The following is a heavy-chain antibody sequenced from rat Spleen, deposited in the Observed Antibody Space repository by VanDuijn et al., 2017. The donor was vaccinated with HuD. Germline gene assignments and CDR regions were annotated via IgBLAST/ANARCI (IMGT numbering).Heavy chain of an antibody. CDR2: IWTGGST. CDR3: ARGSADY. V-gene: IGHV2-30*01. D-gene: IGHD3-2*01. CDR1: GFSLTSYN. J-gene: IGHJ2*01. Sequence: QVQLKESGPDLVQPSQTLSLTCTVSGFSLTSYNVHWVRQPTGKGLEWMGVIWTGGSTDYNSARKSRLSISRDTSKSQVFLKMNSLQTEDTAMYFCARGSADYWGQGVMVTVSS.